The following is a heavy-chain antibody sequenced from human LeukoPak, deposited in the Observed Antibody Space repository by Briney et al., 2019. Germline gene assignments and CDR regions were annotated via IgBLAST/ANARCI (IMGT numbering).Heavy chain of an antibody. CDR2: IYYSGST. Sequence: SETLSLTCTVSGGSISSYYWSWIRQPPGKGLEWIGYIYYSGSTNYNPSLESRVSISVYTSKNQFSLKLSSVTAADTAVYYCASRLGGRGYSYGYSDDAFDIWGQGTMVTVSS. V-gene: IGHV4-59*01. D-gene: IGHD5-18*01. CDR3: ASRLGGRGYSYGYSDDAFDI. CDR1: GGSISSYY. J-gene: IGHJ3*02.